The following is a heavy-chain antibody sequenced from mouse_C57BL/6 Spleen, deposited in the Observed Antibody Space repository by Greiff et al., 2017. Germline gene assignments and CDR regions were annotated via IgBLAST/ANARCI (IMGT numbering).Heavy chain of an antibody. D-gene: IGHD1-1*01. Sequence: VQLQQSGPELVKPGASVKISCKASGYSFTGYYMNWVKQSPDKSLEWIGEINPSTGGTTYNQKFKAKATLTVDKSSSTAYMQLKSLTSEDSAVYYCARMGPGPYGGNAMDYWGQGTSVTVSS. CDR2: INPSTGGT. V-gene: IGHV1-42*01. J-gene: IGHJ4*01. CDR3: ARMGPGPYGGNAMDY. CDR1: GYSFTGYY.